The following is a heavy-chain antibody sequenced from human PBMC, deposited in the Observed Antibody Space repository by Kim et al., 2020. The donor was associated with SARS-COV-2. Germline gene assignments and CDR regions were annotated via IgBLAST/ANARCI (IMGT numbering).Heavy chain of an antibody. J-gene: IGHJ5*02. CDR3: ARSSGWPWRWFDP. Sequence: YNPSLKSRVTISVDTSKNQFSLKLSSVTAADTAVYYCARSSGWPWRWFDPWGQGTLVTVSS. D-gene: IGHD6-19*01. V-gene: IGHV4-34*01.